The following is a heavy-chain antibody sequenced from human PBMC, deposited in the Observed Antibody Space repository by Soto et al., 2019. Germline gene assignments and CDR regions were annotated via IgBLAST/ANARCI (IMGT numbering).Heavy chain of an antibody. D-gene: IGHD1-26*01. Sequence: EVQLVESGGGLVEPGGSIRLSCVASGFTFTKAYMTWVRQAPGKGLEWVGRIKGSHAGGTTDYATSVKGRFTISRDDSKNTLYLQMNSLKPEDISVYYCATEGGYPGSNFYGAYWGQGTLVTVSS. CDR2: IKGSHAGGTT. CDR3: ATEGGYPGSNFYGAY. J-gene: IGHJ4*02. V-gene: IGHV3-15*01. CDR1: GFTFTKAY.